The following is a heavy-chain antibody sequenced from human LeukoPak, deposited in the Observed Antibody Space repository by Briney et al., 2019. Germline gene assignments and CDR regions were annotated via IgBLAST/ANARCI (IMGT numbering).Heavy chain of an antibody. CDR2: ISYDGRNK. D-gene: IGHD2-2*01. CDR1: GFTFSSYA. V-gene: IGHV3-30*04. CDR3: ARDESLDCSSTSCSAYYYMDV. J-gene: IGHJ6*03. Sequence: GGSLRLSCAASGFTFSSYAMHWVRQAPGKGLEWVAVISYDGRNKYYADSVKGRFTISRDTSKSTLDLQMNSLRAEDTAVYYCARDESLDCSSTSCSAYYYMDVWGKGTTVTVSS.